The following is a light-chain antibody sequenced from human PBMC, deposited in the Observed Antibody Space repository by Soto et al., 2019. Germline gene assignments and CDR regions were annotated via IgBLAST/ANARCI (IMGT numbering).Light chain of an antibody. V-gene: IGKV1-12*01. CDR1: QGINKW. J-gene: IGKJ5*01. CDR2: AAS. CDR3: QQANSFPLS. Sequence: DIQMTQSPSSVSAAVGDRVTITCRASQGINKWLAWYQQKPGKAPQLLISAASTLRSGVPSRFSGSGSGTDFILTISNLQPEDVAIYYCQQANSFPLSFGQGTRLQIK.